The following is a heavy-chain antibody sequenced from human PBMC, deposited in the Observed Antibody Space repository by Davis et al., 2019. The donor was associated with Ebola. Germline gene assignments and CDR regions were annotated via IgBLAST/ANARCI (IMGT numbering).Heavy chain of an antibody. CDR1: AHTMTTNSYY. J-gene: IGHJ4*02. Sequence: PSGSLRLSCTVSAHTMTTNSYYCSSVRQPPGKGLEWVGSIYYRVSTYYNPSLKSRVTISIDTSKNQFSLKVTSVTATDTAAYYCARHKDLYVSGEFDYWGQGALVTVSS. V-gene: IGHV4-39*01. CDR3: ARHKDLYVSGEFDY. CDR2: IYYRVST. D-gene: IGHD6-25*01.